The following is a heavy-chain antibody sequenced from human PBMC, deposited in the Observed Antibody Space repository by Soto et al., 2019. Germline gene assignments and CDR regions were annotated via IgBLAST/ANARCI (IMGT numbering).Heavy chain of an antibody. CDR1: GFTVSSNY. Sequence: PGGSLRLSCAASGFTVSSNYMSWVRQAPGKGLEWVSVIYSGGSTYYADSVKGRFTISRDNSKNTLYLQMNSLRAEDTAVYYCARGEGYYDSSGYYYWGQGTLVTVSS. CDR2: IYSGGST. D-gene: IGHD3-22*01. CDR3: ARGEGYYDSSGYYY. J-gene: IGHJ4*02. V-gene: IGHV3-53*01.